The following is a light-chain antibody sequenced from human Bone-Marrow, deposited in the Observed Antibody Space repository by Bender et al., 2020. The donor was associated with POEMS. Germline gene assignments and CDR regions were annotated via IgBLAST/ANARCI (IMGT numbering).Light chain of an antibody. V-gene: IGLV2-14*01. J-gene: IGLJ3*02. Sequence: QSALTQPASVSGSPGQSITISCIGTSSDVGGYNYVSWYQQHPGKAPKLMIYDVSNRPSGVSNRFSGSKSGNTASLTISGLQGDDEAHYFCCSYSGTYIWVFGGGTKVTVL. CDR1: SSDVGGYNY. CDR3: CSYSGTYIWV. CDR2: DVS.